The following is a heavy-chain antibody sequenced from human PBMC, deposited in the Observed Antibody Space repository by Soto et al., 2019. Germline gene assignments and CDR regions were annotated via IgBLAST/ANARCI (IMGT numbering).Heavy chain of an antibody. CDR3: ARSLTYYYDSSGYYYYGGSDY. J-gene: IGHJ4*02. CDR2: NSAYNGNT. Sequence: ASVKVSCKASGYTFTSYGISWVRQAPGQGLEWMGWNSAYNGNTNYAQKLQGRVTMTTDTSTSTAYMELRSLRSDDTAVYYCARSLTYYYDSSGYYYYGGSDYWGQGTLVTVSS. V-gene: IGHV1-18*01. CDR1: GYTFTSYG. D-gene: IGHD3-22*01.